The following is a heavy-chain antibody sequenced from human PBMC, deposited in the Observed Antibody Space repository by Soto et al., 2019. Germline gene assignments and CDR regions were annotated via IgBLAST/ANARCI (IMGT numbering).Heavy chain of an antibody. D-gene: IGHD5-12*01. CDR1: GFSFSSYD. CDR2: IDSAGDT. J-gene: IGHJ4*02. V-gene: IGHV3-13*01. CDR3: ARAFSSGSEQWGFGDI. Sequence: EVQLVESGGGSVQPGGSLRLSCAASGFSFSSYDMHWVRQGAGNSLEWVSTIDSAGDTYYPASVKGRFIISRENGKNSLYLQMNNLRVEDTAVYYCARAFSSGSEQWGFGDIWGQGALVTVSS.